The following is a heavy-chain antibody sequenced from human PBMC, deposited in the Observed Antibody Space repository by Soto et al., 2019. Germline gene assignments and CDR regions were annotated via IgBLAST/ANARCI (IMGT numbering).Heavy chain of an antibody. V-gene: IGHV5-10-1*01. Sequence: GESLKISCKGSGYSFTSYWISWVRQMPGKVLEWMGRIDPSDSYTNYSPSFQGHVTISADKSISTAYLQWSSLKASDTAMYYCARHLPLPSYYYYGMDVWGQGTTVNVSS. CDR3: ARHLPLPSYYYYGMDV. CDR1: GYSFTSYW. D-gene: IGHD1-26*01. J-gene: IGHJ6*02. CDR2: IDPSDSYT.